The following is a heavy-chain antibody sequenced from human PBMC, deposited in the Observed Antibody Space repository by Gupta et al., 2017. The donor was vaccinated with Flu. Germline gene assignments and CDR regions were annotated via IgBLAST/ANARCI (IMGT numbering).Heavy chain of an antibody. CDR3: AARRKDLNWFDP. CDR1: GDSISNSDFY. CDR2: IDHSGRT. Sequence: QLQLQESGPGLVKPSETMSLTCTVSGDSISNSDFYWAWIRQPPGKGLECIGGIDHSGRTYYNPSLKSRVTMSVDTPKYQFSLKLSSVTAADTAVYYCAARRKDLNWFDPWGQGTLVTVSS. J-gene: IGHJ5*02. D-gene: IGHD1-14*01. V-gene: IGHV4-39*01.